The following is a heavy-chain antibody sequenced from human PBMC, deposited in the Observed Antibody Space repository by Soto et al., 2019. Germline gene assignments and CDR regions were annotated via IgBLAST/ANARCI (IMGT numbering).Heavy chain of an antibody. J-gene: IGHJ3*02. V-gene: IGHV4-31*03. D-gene: IGHD2-15*01. CDR1: GGSISSGVYY. CDR3: ARQVVVAGTENAFDI. Sequence: PSETLSLTCTVSGGSISSGVYYWSWIRQHPGKGLEWIGYIYYSGSTYYNPSLKSRVTISVDTSKNQFSLKLSSVTAADTAVYYCARQVVVAGTENAFDIWGQGTMVTVS. CDR2: IYYSGST.